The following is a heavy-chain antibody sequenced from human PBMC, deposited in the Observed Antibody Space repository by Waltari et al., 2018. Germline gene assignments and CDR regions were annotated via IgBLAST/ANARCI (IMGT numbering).Heavy chain of an antibody. J-gene: IGHJ4*02. D-gene: IGHD3-22*01. V-gene: IGHV3-9*01. CDR1: GFTFDDYA. Sequence: EVQLVESGGGLVQPGRSLRLSCAASGFTFDDYAMPWVRQAPGKGLEWVSGISWNSGSIGYADSVKGRFTISRDNAKNSLYLQMNSLRAEDTALYYCAKDSPYDSSGYYGLDYWGQGTLVTVSS. CDR2: ISWNSGSI. CDR3: AKDSPYDSSGYYGLDY.